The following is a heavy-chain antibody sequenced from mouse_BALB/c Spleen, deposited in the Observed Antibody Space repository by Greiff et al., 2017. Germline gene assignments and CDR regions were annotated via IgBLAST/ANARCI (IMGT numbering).Heavy chain of an antibody. D-gene: IGHD2-3*01. Sequence: EVKVVESGGGLVQPGGSLKLSCAASGFTFSSYGMSWVRQTPDKRLELVATINSNGGSTYYPDSVKGRFTISRDNAKNTLYLQMSSLKSEDTAMYYCARDTGYDGYYNYFDYWGQGTTLTVSA. CDR3: ARDTGYDGYYNYFDY. CDR2: INSNGGST. CDR1: GFTFSSYG. V-gene: IGHV5-6-3*01. J-gene: IGHJ2*01.